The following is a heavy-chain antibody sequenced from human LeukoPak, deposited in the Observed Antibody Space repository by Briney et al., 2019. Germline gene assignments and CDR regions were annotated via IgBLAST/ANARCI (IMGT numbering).Heavy chain of an antibody. J-gene: IGHJ4*02. Sequence: ASVKVSCKASGYTFTSYYMHWVRQAPGQGLEWMGIINPSGGSTSYAQKFQGRVTMTRDTSTSTVYMELSSLRSEDTAVYYCARGELLGYYSSGRQTIPDYWGQGTLVTVSS. V-gene: IGHV1-46*03. CDR3: ARGELLGYYSSGRQTIPDY. CDR1: GYTFTSYY. D-gene: IGHD6-19*01. CDR2: INPSGGST.